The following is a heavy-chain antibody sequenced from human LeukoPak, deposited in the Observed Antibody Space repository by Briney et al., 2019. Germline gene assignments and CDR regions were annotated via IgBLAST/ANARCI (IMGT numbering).Heavy chain of an antibody. CDR2: ISGSGGST. Sequence: GGSLRLSCAASGFTFSSYAMSWVRQAPGKGLEWVSAISGSGGSTYYADSVKGRFTISRDNSKNTLYPQMNSLRAEDTAVYYCAKDPVGYYYDSRTNWFDPWGQGTLVTVSS. D-gene: IGHD3-22*01. CDR1: GFTFSSYA. V-gene: IGHV3-23*01. J-gene: IGHJ5*02. CDR3: AKDPVGYYYDSRTNWFDP.